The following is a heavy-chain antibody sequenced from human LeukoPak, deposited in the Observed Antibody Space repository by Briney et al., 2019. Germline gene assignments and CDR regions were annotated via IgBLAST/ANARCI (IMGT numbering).Heavy chain of an antibody. V-gene: IGHV3-66*01. CDR2: IYSGGST. D-gene: IGHD5-12*01. Sequence: GGSLRLSCAASGFTVSSNYMSWVRQAPGKGLEWVSVIYSGGSTYYADSVKGRFTISRDNSKNTLYLQMNSLRAEDTAVYYCARSRDGYNFYYWGQGTLVTVSS. J-gene: IGHJ4*02. CDR1: GFTVSSNY. CDR3: ARSRDGYNFYY.